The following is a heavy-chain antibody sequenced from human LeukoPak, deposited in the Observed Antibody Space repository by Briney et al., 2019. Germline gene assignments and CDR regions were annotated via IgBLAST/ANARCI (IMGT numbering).Heavy chain of an antibody. V-gene: IGHV4-38-2*01. D-gene: IGHD1-1*01. CDR2: IYHSGST. J-gene: IGHJ4*02. CDR3: ARLPWVEGYYFDY. CDR1: GYSISSGYY. Sequence: PSETLSLTCAVSGYSISSGYYWGWIRQPPGNGLEWIGSIYHSGSTYYNPSLKSRVTISVDTSKNQFSLKLSSVTAADTAVYYCARLPWVEGYYFDYWGQGTLVTVFS.